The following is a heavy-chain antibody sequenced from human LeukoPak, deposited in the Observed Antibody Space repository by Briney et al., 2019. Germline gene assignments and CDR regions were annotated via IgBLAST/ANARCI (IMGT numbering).Heavy chain of an antibody. CDR1: GYTFTSYG. CDR3: ARDVQRAGYCSSTSCYTDY. V-gene: IGHV1-18*01. CDR2: ISAYNGNT. J-gene: IGHJ4*02. D-gene: IGHD2-2*02. Sequence: ASVKVSCKASGYTFTSYGISWVRQAPGQGLEWMGWISAYNGNTNYAQKLQGRVTMTTDTSTSTAYMELRSLRSDDTAVYYCARDVQRAGYCSSTSCYTDYWGQGTLVTVSS.